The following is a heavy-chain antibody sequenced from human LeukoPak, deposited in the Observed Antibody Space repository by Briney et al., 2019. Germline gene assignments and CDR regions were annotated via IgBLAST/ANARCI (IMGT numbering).Heavy chain of an antibody. V-gene: IGHV3-33*01. Sequence: GRSLRLSCAASRFTVSSYGIHWVRQAPGKGLEWVAVIWYDGSNKYYADSVKGRFTISRDNSKNTLYLQMNSLRAEDTAVYYCARDDGPFDYWGQGTLVTVSS. J-gene: IGHJ4*02. CDR3: ARDDGPFDY. D-gene: IGHD4-17*01. CDR2: IWYDGSNK. CDR1: RFTVSSYG.